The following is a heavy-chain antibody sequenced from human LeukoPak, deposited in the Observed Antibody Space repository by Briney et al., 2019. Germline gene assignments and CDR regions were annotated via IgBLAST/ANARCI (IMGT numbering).Heavy chain of an antibody. CDR1: GGSISSYY. Sequence: PSETLSLTCTVSGGSISSYYWSWIRQPAGKELEWLGRIFSSGSTNYNASLKRRLTMSVDTSKNQCSLRLTSMAAADTAVYYCARESAAVAGRGFDYWGQGTLVTVSS. D-gene: IGHD6-19*01. J-gene: IGHJ4*02. CDR2: IFSSGST. CDR3: ARESAAVAGRGFDY. V-gene: IGHV4-4*07.